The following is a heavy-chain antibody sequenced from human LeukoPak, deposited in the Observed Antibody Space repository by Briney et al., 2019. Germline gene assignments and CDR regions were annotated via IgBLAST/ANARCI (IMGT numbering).Heavy chain of an antibody. CDR3: ARDQVAGTAY. CDR2: IHTSGST. J-gene: IGHJ4*02. V-gene: IGHV4-4*07. D-gene: IGHD6-19*01. Sequence: SETLSLTCDVYGGSFSNYYWSWIRQPAGKGLEWIGRIHTSGSTNYNPSLKSRVTMSVDTSKNQFSLKLSSVTAADTAVYYCARDQVAGTAYWGQGTLVTVSS. CDR1: GGSFSNYY.